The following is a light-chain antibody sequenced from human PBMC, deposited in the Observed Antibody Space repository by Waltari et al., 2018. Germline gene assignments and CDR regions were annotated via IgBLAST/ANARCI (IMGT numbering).Light chain of an antibody. CDR1: SSNIGNNY. CDR3: GTWDSSLSGAV. Sequence: QSVLTQPPSVSAAPGHRVTISCSGASSNIGNNYVSWYRQFPGTAPKLLIYEDNERPSGVPGRFSGSKSGTSATLDITGLQAGDEADYYCGTWDSSLSGAVFGGGTHLTVL. J-gene: IGLJ7*01. CDR2: EDN. V-gene: IGLV1-51*02.